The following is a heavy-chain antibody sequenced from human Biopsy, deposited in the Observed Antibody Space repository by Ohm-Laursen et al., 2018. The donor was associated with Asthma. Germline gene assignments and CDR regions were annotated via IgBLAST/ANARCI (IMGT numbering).Heavy chain of an antibody. Sequence: SLRLSCAASGFTFDDYAMHWVRQAPGKGLEWVSGVSWNSGSIDYADSVKGRFTISRDNAKNSLYLQMNGLRGADTALYYCVKDIRLQLWGFDSWGQGTLVIVSS. D-gene: IGHD6-13*01. V-gene: IGHV3-9*01. CDR2: VSWNSGSI. CDR1: GFTFDDYA. CDR3: VKDIRLQLWGFDS. J-gene: IGHJ4*02.